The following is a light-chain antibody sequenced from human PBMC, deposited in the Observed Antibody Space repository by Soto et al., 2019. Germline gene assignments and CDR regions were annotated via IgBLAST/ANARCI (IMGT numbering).Light chain of an antibody. CDR2: EGS. J-gene: IGLJ1*01. CDR3: CSYVGARTYV. V-gene: IGLV2-23*01. CDR1: ISDVGSSGP. Sequence: QSVLTXPASVSGSPGQSITISCSGSISDVGSSGPVSWYQHHPGQVPKLIIYEGSRRPSGVSSRFSGSKTGNTASLTITGLQAEDEANYYCCSYVGARTYVFGTGTKVTVL.